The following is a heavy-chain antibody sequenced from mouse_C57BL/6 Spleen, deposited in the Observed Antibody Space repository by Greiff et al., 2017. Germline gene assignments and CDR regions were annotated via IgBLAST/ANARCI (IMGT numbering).Heavy chain of an antibody. CDR1: GYTFTSYW. D-gene: IGHD2-4*01. J-gene: IGHJ4*01. CDR2: INPSSGYT. CDR3: ARAYYDYDKDYAMDY. Sequence: QVHVKQSGAELAKPGASVKLSCKASGYTFTSYWMHWVKQRPGQGLEWIGYINPSSGYTKYNQKFKDKATLTADKSSSTAYLQLSSLTYEDSAVYYCARAYYDYDKDYAMDYWGQGTSVTVSS. V-gene: IGHV1-7*01.